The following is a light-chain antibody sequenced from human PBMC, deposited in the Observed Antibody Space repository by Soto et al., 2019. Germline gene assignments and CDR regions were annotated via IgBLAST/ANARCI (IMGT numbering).Light chain of an antibody. J-gene: IGKJ1*01. CDR1: QSVSSN. V-gene: IGKV3-15*01. Sequence: DIVMTQSPATLSVSPGERATLSCRASQSVSSNLAWYQQKPGQAPRHLIYGASTRATGIPARFSGSGAGTEFTLTISSLQYEDFAVYYCQQYNNWPPWTFGQGAKGEIK. CDR3: QQYNNWPPWT. CDR2: GAS.